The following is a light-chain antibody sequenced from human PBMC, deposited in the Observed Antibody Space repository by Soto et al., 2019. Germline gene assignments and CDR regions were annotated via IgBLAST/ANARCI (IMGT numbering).Light chain of an antibody. J-gene: IGKJ4*01. CDR1: QTIGDND. CDR2: GAS. CDR3: QQYGSSPH. V-gene: IGKV3-20*01. Sequence: EIVLTQSPDTLSLSPGERGTLSCRASQTIGDNDLAWYQQKPGQAPRLLTYGASSRATGIPDRFSGSGSGTDFTLTISSLEPEDFAVYYCQQYGSSPHFGGGTKVDIK.